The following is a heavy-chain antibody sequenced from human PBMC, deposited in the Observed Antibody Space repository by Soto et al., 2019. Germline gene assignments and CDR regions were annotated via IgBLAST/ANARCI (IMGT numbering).Heavy chain of an antibody. CDR2: FDPEAVGT. CDR3: ATLNNPDYGTSGDFDY. V-gene: IGHV1-24*01. D-gene: IGHD4-17*01. J-gene: IGHJ4*02. CDR1: GYNLSALS. Sequence: QVQLVQSGAEVKKPGASVKVSCKVSGYNLSALSIHWVRQVLGKGLEWMGGFDPEAVGTTYAQRFQGRVTMTEDKSTDTAYMELSRLRSEDTPVYYCATLNNPDYGTSGDFDYWGQGTLVTVSS.